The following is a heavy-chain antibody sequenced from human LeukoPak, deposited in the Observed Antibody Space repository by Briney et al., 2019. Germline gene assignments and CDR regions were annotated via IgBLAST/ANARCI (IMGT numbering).Heavy chain of an antibody. D-gene: IGHD2-2*01. V-gene: IGHV5-51*01. CDR1: GYRFTSYW. CDR3: ARLARYCSSTSCYRDWFDP. CDR2: IYPGDSDT. Sequence: PGESLKISCKGSGYRFTSYWIGWVRQMPGKGLEWMGIIYPGDSDTRYSPSFQGQVTISADKSISTAYLQWSSLKASDTAMYYCARLARYCSSTSCYRDWFDPWGQGTLVTVSS. J-gene: IGHJ5*02.